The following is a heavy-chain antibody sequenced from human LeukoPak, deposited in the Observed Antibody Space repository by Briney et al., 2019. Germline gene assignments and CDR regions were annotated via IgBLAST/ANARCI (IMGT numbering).Heavy chain of an antibody. CDR3: VRTFYDYVWGSYRPSFDY. Sequence: SETLSLTCAVYGGPFSGYYWSWIRQPPGKGLEWIGEINHGGSTNYNPSLKSRATISVDTSKNQFSLKLSSVTAADTAVYYCVRTFYDYVWGSYRPSFDYWGQGTLVTVSS. V-gene: IGHV4-34*01. J-gene: IGHJ4*02. D-gene: IGHD3-16*02. CDR1: GGPFSGYY. CDR2: INHGGST.